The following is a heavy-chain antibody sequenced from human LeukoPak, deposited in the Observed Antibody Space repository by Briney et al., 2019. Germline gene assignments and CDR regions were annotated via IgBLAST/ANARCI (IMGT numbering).Heavy chain of an antibody. D-gene: IGHD3-3*01. CDR1: GYTFTGFY. CDR3: ARGGIGEVTVFVY. CDR2: MNPVSRDT. J-gene: IGHJ4*02. Sequence: ASVKVSCKASGYTFTGFYLHWVRQAPGQELEWMGRMNPVSRDTNYGQKFQGRVTMTRDTSISTAYMELTRLRSDDTAVYYCARGGIGEVTVFVYWGQGTLVTVSS. V-gene: IGHV1-2*06.